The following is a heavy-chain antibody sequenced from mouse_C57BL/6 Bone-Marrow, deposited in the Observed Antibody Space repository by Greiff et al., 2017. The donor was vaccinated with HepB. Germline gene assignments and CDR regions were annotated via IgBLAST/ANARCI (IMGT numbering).Heavy chain of an antibody. Sequence: QVQLQQPGAELVMPGASVKLSCKASGYTFTSYWMHWVKQRPGQGLEWIGEIDPSDSYTNYNQKFKGKSTLTVDKSSSTAYMQLSRLTSEDSAVYSCASYYGGSSYYFDCWGQGTTLTVSS. CDR2: IDPSDSYT. D-gene: IGHD1-1*01. V-gene: IGHV1-69*01. CDR3: ASYYGGSSYYFDC. J-gene: IGHJ2*01. CDR1: GYTFTSYW.